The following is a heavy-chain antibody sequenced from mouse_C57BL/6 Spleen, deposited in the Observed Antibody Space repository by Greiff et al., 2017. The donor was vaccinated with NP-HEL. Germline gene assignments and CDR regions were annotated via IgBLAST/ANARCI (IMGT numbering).Heavy chain of an antibody. CDR2: ISSGSSTI. CDR3: ARPGGPYAMDY. CDR1: GFTFSDYG. J-gene: IGHJ4*01. Sequence: EVKLQESGGGLVKPGGSLKLSCAASGFTFSDYGMHWVRQAPEKGLEWVAYISSGSSTIYYADTVKGRFTISRDNAKNTLFLQMTSLRSEDTAMYYCARPGGPYAMDYWGQGTSVTVSS. V-gene: IGHV5-17*01.